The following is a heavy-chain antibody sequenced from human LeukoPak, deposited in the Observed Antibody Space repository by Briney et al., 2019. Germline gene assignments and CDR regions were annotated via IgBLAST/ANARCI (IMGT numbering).Heavy chain of an antibody. CDR2: IYYSGST. D-gene: IGHD2-8*01. J-gene: IGHJ5*02. CDR1: GGSISSSSYY. Sequence: PSGTLSLTCTVSGGSISSSSYYWGWIRQPPGKGLEWIGSIYYSGSTYYNPSLKSRVTISVDTSKNQFSLKLSSVTAADTAVYYGARDGYCTNGVCYGEYNWFDPWGQGTLVTVSS. CDR3: ARDGYCTNGVCYGEYNWFDP. V-gene: IGHV4-39*07.